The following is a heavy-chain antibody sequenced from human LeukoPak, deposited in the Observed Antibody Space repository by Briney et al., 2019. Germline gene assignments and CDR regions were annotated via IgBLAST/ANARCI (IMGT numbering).Heavy chain of an antibody. Sequence: PSETLSLTCSVSGDSISTYHWNWIRKPPGKGLECIGYMQSTGNSNYNPSLKNRVNIFVDMSKNQFVLNLRSVTAADTAVYYCARDKRHSYGRYFDPWGQGMLVTVPS. D-gene: IGHD5-18*01. CDR2: MQSTGNS. CDR3: ARDKRHSYGRYFDP. J-gene: IGHJ4*02. CDR1: GDSISTYH. V-gene: IGHV4-59*01.